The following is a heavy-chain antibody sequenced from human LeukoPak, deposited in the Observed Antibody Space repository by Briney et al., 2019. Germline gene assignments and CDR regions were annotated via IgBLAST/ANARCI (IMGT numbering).Heavy chain of an antibody. D-gene: IGHD3-22*01. Sequence: PSETLSLTCTVSGGSISSYYWSWIRQPAGKGLEWIGRIYTSGSTNYNPSLKSRVTMPVDTSKNQFSLKLSSVTAADTAVYYCAREGDSSGYYYANLGYWGQGTLVTVSS. J-gene: IGHJ4*02. CDR3: AREGDSSGYYYANLGY. CDR2: IYTSGST. CDR1: GGSISSYY. V-gene: IGHV4-4*07.